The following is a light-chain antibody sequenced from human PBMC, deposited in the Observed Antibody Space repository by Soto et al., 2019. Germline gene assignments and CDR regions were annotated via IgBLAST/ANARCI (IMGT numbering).Light chain of an antibody. Sequence: DVQINQSPSTPSAAVGDRGTITCRASQSINGWLAWYQQKPGKAPKVLIFDASTLESGVPSRFSGSGSGTEFTLTISSLQPDDFATYYCQQYKGYSRTFGQGTKVDIK. V-gene: IGKV1-5*01. J-gene: IGKJ1*01. CDR3: QQYKGYSRT. CDR2: DAS. CDR1: QSINGW.